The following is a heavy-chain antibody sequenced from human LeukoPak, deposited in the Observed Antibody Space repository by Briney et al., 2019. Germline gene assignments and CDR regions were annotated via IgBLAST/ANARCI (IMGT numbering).Heavy chain of an antibody. J-gene: IGHJ4*02. CDR3: ARPMYSSSWYLPGY. Sequence: ASVKVSCKASGYTFTSYDINWVRQATGQGLEWMGWMNPNSGNTGYAQKFQGRVTMTRNTSINTAYMELSSLGSEDTAVYYCARPMYSSSWYLPGYWGQGTLVTVSS. V-gene: IGHV1-8*01. CDR1: GYTFTSYD. D-gene: IGHD6-13*01. CDR2: MNPNSGNT.